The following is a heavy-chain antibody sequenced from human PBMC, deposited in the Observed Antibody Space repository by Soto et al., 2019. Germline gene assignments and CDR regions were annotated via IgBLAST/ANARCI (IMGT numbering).Heavy chain of an antibody. CDR3: AKDGPSGFSSYDYYYGMAV. D-gene: IGHD5-18*01. CDR2: IYYSGST. J-gene: IGHJ6*02. V-gene: IGHV4-61*08. Sequence: PSETLSLTCTVSGGSISSGGYYWSWIRQPPGKGLEWIGYIYYSGSTNYNPSLKSRVTISVDTSKNQFSLNLSSVTAADTAVYYCAKDGPSGFSSYDYYYGMAVWGQGTTVTVYS. CDR1: GGSISSGGYY.